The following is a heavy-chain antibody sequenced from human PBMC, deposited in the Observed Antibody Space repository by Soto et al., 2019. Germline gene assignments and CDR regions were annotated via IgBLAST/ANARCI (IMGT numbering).Heavy chain of an antibody. CDR2: IKSRTDGGTI. J-gene: IGHJ4*02. D-gene: IGHD3-16*01. Sequence: EVQLVESGGGLVKPGGSLRVSCAASGFTFREAWMNWARQAPGKGLEWVGRIKSRTDGGTIEYATPVKGRFIISRDDSKNTLYLQMDSLKTEDTAVYYCWGSAYWGQGTLVTVSS. CDR1: GFTFREAW. CDR3: WGSAY. V-gene: IGHV3-15*07.